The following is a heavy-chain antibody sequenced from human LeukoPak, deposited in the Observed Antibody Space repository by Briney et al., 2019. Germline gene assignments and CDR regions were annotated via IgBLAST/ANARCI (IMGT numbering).Heavy chain of an antibody. CDR2: VRYDGSNE. J-gene: IGHJ5*01. D-gene: IGHD3-3*01. Sequence: GGSLRLSCAASGFVFSDYGMHWVRQAPGEGLEWVAFVRYDGSNEYYADSMKGRFTISRDNSKNTLYLQMNSLRAEDTAVYYCARGGHITIFGVLIDSWGQGTLVTVSS. CDR1: GFVFSDYG. V-gene: IGHV3-30*02. CDR3: ARGGHITIFGVLIDS.